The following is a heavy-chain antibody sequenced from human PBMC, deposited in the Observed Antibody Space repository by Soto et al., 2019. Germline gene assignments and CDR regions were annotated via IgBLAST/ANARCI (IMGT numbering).Heavy chain of an antibody. CDR1: GYTFTSYG. CDR3: ARDVPGRGYFDY. CDR2: ISAYNGNT. Sequence: ASVKVSCKASGYTFTSYGISWVRQAPGQGLEWMGWISAYNGNTNYAQKLQGRVTMTTDTSTSTAYMELRSLRSDDTAVYYCARDVPGRGYFDYWGQGALVTVSS. J-gene: IGHJ4*02. V-gene: IGHV1-18*01. D-gene: IGHD3-10*01.